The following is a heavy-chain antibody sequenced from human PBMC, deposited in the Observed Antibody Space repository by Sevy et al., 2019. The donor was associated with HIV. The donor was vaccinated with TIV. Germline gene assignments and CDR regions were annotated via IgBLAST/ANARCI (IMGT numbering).Heavy chain of an antibody. CDR3: ARGSGDY. CDR2: IKQDGSEK. V-gene: IGHV3-7*01. Sequence: GGFLRLSCAASGFTFSSYWMTWVRQAPGKGLEWVANIKQDGSEKYHVASVKGRFTISRDNAKNSLYLQMNSLRDEDTAVYNCARGSGDYWGQGTLVTVSS. CDR1: GFTFSSYW. J-gene: IGHJ4*01.